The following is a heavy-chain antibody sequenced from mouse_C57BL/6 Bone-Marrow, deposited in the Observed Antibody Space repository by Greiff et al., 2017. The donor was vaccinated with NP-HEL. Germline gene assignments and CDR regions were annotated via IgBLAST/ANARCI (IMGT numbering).Heavy chain of an antibody. Sequence: EVKLMESGPELVKPGASVKIPCKASGYTFTDYNMDWVKQSHGKSLEWIGDINPNNGGTIYNQKFKGKATLTVDKSSSTAYMELRSLTSVDTAVYYCARLNYGSCYAMDYWGQGTSVTVSS. V-gene: IGHV1-18*01. J-gene: IGHJ4*01. D-gene: IGHD1-1*01. CDR3: ARLNYGSCYAMDY. CDR1: GYTFTDYN. CDR2: INPNNGGT.